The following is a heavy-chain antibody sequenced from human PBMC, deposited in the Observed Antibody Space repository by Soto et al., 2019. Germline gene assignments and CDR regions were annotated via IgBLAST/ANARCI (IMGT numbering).Heavy chain of an antibody. CDR2: ISGSAGST. CDR3: ARDLMDTSMVRSNWFDP. D-gene: IGHD5-18*01. Sequence: GGSLRLSCAASGFTFSGYAMSWVLQAPWKGLEWVSAISGSAGSTKSADSVKGRFTISRDNAKNSLYLQMNSLRAEDTAVYYCARDLMDTSMVRSNWFDPWGQGTLVTVSS. V-gene: IGHV3-23*01. CDR1: GFTFSGYA. J-gene: IGHJ5*02.